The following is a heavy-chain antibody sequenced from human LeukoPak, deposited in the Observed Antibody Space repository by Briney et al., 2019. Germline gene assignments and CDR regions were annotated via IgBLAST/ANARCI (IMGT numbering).Heavy chain of an antibody. D-gene: IGHD1-26*01. V-gene: IGHV5-51*01. J-gene: IGHJ4*02. CDR1: GYSFTSYW. CDR3: ARASSVGSTARLDY. Sequence: GESLKISCKGSGYSFTSYWIGWARQLPGKGLEWMGIIYPTDSDIRYSPSFQGQVTISADKSISTAYLQWSSLKASDTAMYYCARASSVGSTARLDYWGQGTLVTVSS. CDR2: IYPTDSDI.